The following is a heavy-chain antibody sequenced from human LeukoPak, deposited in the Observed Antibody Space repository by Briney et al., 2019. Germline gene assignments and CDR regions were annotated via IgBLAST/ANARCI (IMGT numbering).Heavy chain of an antibody. Sequence: PGGSLRLSCAASGFTFSSYAMSWVRQAPGKGLEWVSGISGSGGSTYYADSVKGRITISRDNSKNTLYLQMNSLRAEDMAVYYCAKGGSRTVTSFDAFDIWGQGTMVTVSS. CDR3: AKGGSRTVTSFDAFDI. D-gene: IGHD4-17*01. CDR2: ISGSGGST. J-gene: IGHJ3*02. V-gene: IGHV3-23*01. CDR1: GFTFSSYA.